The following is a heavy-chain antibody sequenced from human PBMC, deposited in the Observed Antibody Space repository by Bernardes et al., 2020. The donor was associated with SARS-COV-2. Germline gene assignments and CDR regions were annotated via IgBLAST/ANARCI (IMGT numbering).Heavy chain of an antibody. D-gene: IGHD3-10*01. CDR1: GYTFTNYG. V-gene: IGHV1-18*04. CDR3: ASDLRGSAIYFP. J-gene: IGHJ5*02. CDR2: ISAYNGHT. Sequence: ASLKVSCKASGYTFTNYGITWVRQAPGQGLEWVGYISAYNGHTNYAQTLQGRVTMTTDTSTSTAYMVLRSLKSDDTAMYYCASDLRGSAIYFPWGQGTLVTVSS.